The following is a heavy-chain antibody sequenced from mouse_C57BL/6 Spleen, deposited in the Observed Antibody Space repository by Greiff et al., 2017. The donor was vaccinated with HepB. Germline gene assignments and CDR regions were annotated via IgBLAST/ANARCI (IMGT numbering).Heavy chain of an antibody. Sequence: VQLQQSGPELVKPGASVKISCKASGYSFTDYNMNWVKQSNGKSLEWIGVINPNYGTTSYNQKFKGKATLTVDQSSSTAYMQLNSLTSEDSAVYYCASDYYYGSRGGFAWFAYWGQGTLVTVSA. CDR3: ASDYYYGSRGGFAWFAY. D-gene: IGHD1-1*01. V-gene: IGHV1-39*01. J-gene: IGHJ3*01. CDR2: INPNYGTT. CDR1: GYSFTDYN.